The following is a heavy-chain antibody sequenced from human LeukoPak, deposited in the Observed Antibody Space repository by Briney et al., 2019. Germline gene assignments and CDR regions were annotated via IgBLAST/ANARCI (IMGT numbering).Heavy chain of an antibody. CDR3: ASQGPMVRGVPDY. D-gene: IGHD3-10*01. V-gene: IGHV1-2*02. J-gene: IGHJ4*02. CDR1: GYTFTDYY. CDR2: INPNTGGT. Sequence: ASVKVSCKASGYTFTDYYIHWVRQAPGQGLEWMGWINPNTGGTNYAQKFQGRVTMTRDTSISTAYMELSRLRSDDTAVYYCASQGPMVRGVPDYWGQGTLVTVSS.